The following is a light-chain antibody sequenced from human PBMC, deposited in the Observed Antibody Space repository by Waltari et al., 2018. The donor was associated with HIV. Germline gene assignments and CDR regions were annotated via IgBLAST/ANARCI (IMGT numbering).Light chain of an antibody. Sequence: EIVLTQSPDTLSLSPGDRATLSCRASQSVSSNYLAWYQQKPGQAPRLLIYAASRRATGIPGRFSGSGSGTDFTLTINRLEPEDFAVYYCQQYGTSPFTFGPGTKVDIK. V-gene: IGKV3-20*01. CDR1: QSVSSNY. J-gene: IGKJ3*01. CDR3: QQYGTSPFT. CDR2: AAS.